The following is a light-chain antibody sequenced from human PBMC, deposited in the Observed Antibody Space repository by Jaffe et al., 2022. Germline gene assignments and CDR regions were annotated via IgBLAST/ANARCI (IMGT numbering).Light chain of an antibody. CDR3: QQYYDTPYT. CDR1: QSVLYSSSNKNY. J-gene: IGKJ2*01. Sequence: DIVMTQSPDSLAVSLGERATINCKSSQSVLYSSSNKNYLAWYQQKPGQPPKLLISWASTRESGVPDRFSGGGSGTDFTLTISSLQAEDVAVYYCQQYYDTPYTFGQGTKLEIK. V-gene: IGKV4-1*01. CDR2: WAS.